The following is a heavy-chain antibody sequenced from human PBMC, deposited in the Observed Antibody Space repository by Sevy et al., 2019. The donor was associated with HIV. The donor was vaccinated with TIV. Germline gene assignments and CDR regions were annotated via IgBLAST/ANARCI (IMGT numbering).Heavy chain of an antibody. D-gene: IGHD1-1*01. V-gene: IGHV5-51*01. J-gene: IGHJ3*01. CDR2: IYPGNSDT. CDR3: ATGAHLPLYGFHV. Sequence: GESLKISCQGSAYRIFNNWVAWVRQMPGKGLEWMGMIYPGNSDTRYSPPFQGQVTISADKSSGIAYLQWSSLRASDTAIYYCATGAHLPLYGFHVWGLGTKVTVSS. CDR1: AYRIFNNW.